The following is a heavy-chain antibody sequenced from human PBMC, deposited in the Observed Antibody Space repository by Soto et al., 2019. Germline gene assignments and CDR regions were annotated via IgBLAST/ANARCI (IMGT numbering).Heavy chain of an antibody. D-gene: IGHD3-3*01. V-gene: IGHV3-7*03. Sequence: PGRSLRLSCAASGFTFSSYWMSWVRQAPGKGLEWVANIKQDGSEKYYVDSVKGRFTISRDNAKNSLYLQMNSLRAEDTAVYYYARFRSTIFGLVIFDDRGPVTLIPVS. CDR3: ARFRSTIFGLVIFDD. CDR1: GFTFSSYW. J-gene: IGHJ4*02. CDR2: IKQDGSEK.